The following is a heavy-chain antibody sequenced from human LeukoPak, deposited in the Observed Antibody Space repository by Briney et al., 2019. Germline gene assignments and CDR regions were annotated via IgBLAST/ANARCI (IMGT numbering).Heavy chain of an antibody. D-gene: IGHD3-22*01. CDR2: IYYSGST. CDR1: GGSFSGYY. CDR3: ARTDDDSSA. V-gene: IGHV4-34*01. Sequence: PSETLSLTCAVYGGSFSGYYWSWIRQPPGKGLEWTGRIYYSGSTYYNPSLKSRVTISVDTSKNQFSLKLSSVTAADTAVCYCARTDDDSSAWGQGTLVTVST. J-gene: IGHJ4*02.